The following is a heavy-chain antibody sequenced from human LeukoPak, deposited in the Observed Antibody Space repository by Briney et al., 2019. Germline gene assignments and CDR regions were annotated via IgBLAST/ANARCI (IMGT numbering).Heavy chain of an antibody. CDR3: ARDHGSSRPFDY. CDR1: GFTFSSYW. V-gene: IGHV3-74*01. Sequence: GGSLRLSCAASGFTFSSYWMHWVRQAPGKGLVWVSRINTDGSSTSYADSVKGRFTISRDNDKNTLYLQMNSLRAEDTAVYYCARDHGSSRPFDYWGQGTLVTVSS. J-gene: IGHJ4*02. CDR2: INTDGSST. D-gene: IGHD6-6*01.